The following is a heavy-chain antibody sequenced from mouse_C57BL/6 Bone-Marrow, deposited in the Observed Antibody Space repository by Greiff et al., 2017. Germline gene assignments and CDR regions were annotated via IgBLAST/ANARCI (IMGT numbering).Heavy chain of an antibody. V-gene: IGHV1-69*01. Sequence: VQLKEPGAELVMPGASVKLSCKASGYTFTSYWMHWVKQRPGQGLEWIGEIDPSDSYTNYNQKFKGKSTLTVDKSSSTAYMQLSSLTSEDSAVYYCARPPSGNYGWYFDVWGTGTTVTVSS. CDR2: IDPSDSYT. CDR3: ARPPSGNYGWYFDV. J-gene: IGHJ1*03. CDR1: GYTFTSYW. D-gene: IGHD2-1*01.